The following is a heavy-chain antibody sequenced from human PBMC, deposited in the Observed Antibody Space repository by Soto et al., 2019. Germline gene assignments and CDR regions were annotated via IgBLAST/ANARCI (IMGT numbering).Heavy chain of an antibody. J-gene: IGHJ4*02. CDR2: INHSGST. V-gene: IGHV4-34*01. D-gene: IGHD6-6*01. CDR1: GGSFSGYY. Sequence: SATLSLTCAVYGGSFSGYYWSWIRQPPGKGLEWIGEINHSGSTNYNPSLKSRVTISVDTSKNQFSLKLSSVTAADPAVYYCARGPWGSSSDYWGQGTLVTVSS. CDR3: ARGPWGSSSDY.